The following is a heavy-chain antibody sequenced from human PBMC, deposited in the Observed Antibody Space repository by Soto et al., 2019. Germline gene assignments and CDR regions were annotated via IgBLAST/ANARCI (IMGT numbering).Heavy chain of an antibody. V-gene: IGHV4-30-4*01. CDR2: IYYSGST. Sequence: TLSLTCTVSGGSISSGDDYWSWIHQPPGKGLEWIGYIYYSGSTYYNPSLKSRVTISVDTSKNQFSLKLSSVTAADTAVYYCARDLYSSSSHWFDPWGQGTLVTVSS. D-gene: IGHD6-6*01. CDR1: GGSISSGDDY. J-gene: IGHJ5*02. CDR3: ARDLYSSSSHWFDP.